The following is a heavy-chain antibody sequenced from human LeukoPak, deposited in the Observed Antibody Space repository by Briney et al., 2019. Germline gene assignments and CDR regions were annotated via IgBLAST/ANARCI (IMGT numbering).Heavy chain of an antibody. V-gene: IGHV1-2*06. CDR1: GYIFTGYF. CDR2: INPNSGDT. CDR3: ARGLSSTSNWELDY. J-gene: IGHJ4*02. D-gene: IGHD7-27*01. Sequence: ASVKVSCKASGYIFTGYFIHWVRQAPGQGLEWMGRINPNSGDTYYPQTFQGRVTMTRDTSINTAYMELGRLRSDDTAVYYCARGLSSTSNWELDYWGQGALVTVSS.